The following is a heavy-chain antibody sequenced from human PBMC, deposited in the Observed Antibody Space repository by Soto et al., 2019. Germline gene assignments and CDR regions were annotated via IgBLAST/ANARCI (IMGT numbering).Heavy chain of an antibody. Sequence: SETLCLTCTVSGGSTNYSYWSWIRQPAVKVLKWIGYIYYTGSANYNASLKSRLTISVDTSKNQFSLKLRSVTAAATAVSYCARVNYGDYYYGMDVWGQRPTVTVSS. J-gene: IGHJ6*02. D-gene: IGHD4-17*01. CDR1: GGSTNYSY. CDR2: IYYTGSA. V-gene: IGHV4-59*01. CDR3: ARVNYGDYYYGMDV.